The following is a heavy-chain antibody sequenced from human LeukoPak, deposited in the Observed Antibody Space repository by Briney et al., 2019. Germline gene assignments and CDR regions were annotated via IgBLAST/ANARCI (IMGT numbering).Heavy chain of an antibody. CDR1: GYTFTSYD. V-gene: IGHV1-8*01. J-gene: IGHJ1*01. D-gene: IGHD6-13*01. CDR3: ARVVEGNLPGSAASLRYFQH. CDR2: MNPNSGNT. Sequence: ASVKVSCKASGYTFTSYDINWVRQATGQGLEWMGWMNPNSGNTGYAQKFQGRVTMTRNTSISTAYMELSSLRSEDTAVYYCARVVEGNLPGSAASLRYFQHWGQGTLVTVSS.